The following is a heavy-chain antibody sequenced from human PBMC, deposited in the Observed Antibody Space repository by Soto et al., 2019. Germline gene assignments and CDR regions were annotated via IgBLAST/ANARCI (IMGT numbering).Heavy chain of an antibody. D-gene: IGHD6-6*01. CDR3: AKVKRSSTASSYYYYGMDV. CDR2: ISGSGGST. J-gene: IGHJ6*02. Sequence: GGSLRLSCAASGFTFSSYAMSWVRQAPGKGLEWVSAISGSGGSTYYADSVKGRFTISRDNSKNTLYLQMNSLRAEDTAVYYCAKVKRSSTASSYYYYGMDVWGQGTTVTVSS. V-gene: IGHV3-23*01. CDR1: GFTFSSYA.